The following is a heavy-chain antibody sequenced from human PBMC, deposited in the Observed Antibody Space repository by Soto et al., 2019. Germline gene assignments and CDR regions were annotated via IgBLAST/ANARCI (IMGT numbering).Heavy chain of an antibody. CDR2: INPNSGGT. CDR1: GYTFTGYY. J-gene: IGHJ4*02. CDR3: ARLLPGSGSYYSPLYFDY. D-gene: IGHD3-10*01. Sequence: ASVKVSCKASGYTFTGYYMHWVRQAPGQGLEWMGWINPNSGGTNYAQKFQGRVTMTRDTSISTAYMELSRLRSDDTAVYYCARLLPGSGSYYSPLYFDYWGQGTPVTVSS. V-gene: IGHV1-2*02.